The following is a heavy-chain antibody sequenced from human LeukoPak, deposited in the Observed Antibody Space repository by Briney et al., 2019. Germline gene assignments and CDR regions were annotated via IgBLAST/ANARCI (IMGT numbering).Heavy chain of an antibody. J-gene: IGHJ4*02. CDR3: ARVFVGTADY. D-gene: IGHD3-16*02. CDR1: GFTFSGSA. Sequence: GGSLRLSCAASGFTFSGSAMHWVRQASGKGLEWVGRIRSKANSYATAYAASVKGRFTISRDNAENSLYLQMNSLRVEDTAVYYCARVFVGTADYWGQGTLVTVSS. CDR2: IRSKANSYAT. V-gene: IGHV3-73*01.